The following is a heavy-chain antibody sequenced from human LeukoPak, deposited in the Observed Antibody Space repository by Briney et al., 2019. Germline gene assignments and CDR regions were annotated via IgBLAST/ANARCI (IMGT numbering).Heavy chain of an antibody. J-gene: IGHJ4*02. CDR1: GFTVSSNY. D-gene: IGHD6-13*01. V-gene: IGHV3-53*01. CDR2: IYSGGST. Sequence: GGSLRLSCAASGFTVSSNYMSWVRQAPGKGLEWVSVIYSGGSTYYADSVKGRFTISRDNSKNTLYLQMNSLRAEDTAVYYCAKDSGELSSWYYFDYWGQGTLVTVSS. CDR3: AKDSGELSSWYYFDY.